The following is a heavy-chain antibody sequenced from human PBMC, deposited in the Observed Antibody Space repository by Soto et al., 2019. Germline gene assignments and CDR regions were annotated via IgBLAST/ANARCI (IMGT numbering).Heavy chain of an antibody. CDR1: GFSLNTDGEG. V-gene: IGHV2-5*02. Sequence: QITLKESGPPQVKPTQTLTLTCSFSGFSLNTDGEGVGWVRQPPGEALEWLALIYWDDDERYRPSLKTRLTIPKDPSKNQVVLIMTNMDPVDTATYYCAHSRNLITEDAQVGDFDYWGQGTLVTVSS. J-gene: IGHJ4*02. D-gene: IGHD3-10*01. CDR3: AHSRNLITEDAQVGDFDY. CDR2: IYWDDDE.